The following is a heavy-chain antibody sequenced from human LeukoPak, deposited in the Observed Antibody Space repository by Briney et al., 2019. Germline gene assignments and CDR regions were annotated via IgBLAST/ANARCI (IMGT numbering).Heavy chain of an antibody. D-gene: IGHD2-2*01. CDR1: GFTFSSYG. CDR2: IRSDGSNK. CDR3: ARGARYCTSTSCSSLRAVDI. V-gene: IGHV3-30*02. Sequence: GGSLRLSCAASGFTFSSYGMHWVRQAPGKGLEWVAFIRSDGSNKYSADSVKGRFTISRDNAKNSLYLQMNSLRAEDTAVYYCARGARYCTSTSCSSLRAVDIWGQGTMVTVSS. J-gene: IGHJ3*02.